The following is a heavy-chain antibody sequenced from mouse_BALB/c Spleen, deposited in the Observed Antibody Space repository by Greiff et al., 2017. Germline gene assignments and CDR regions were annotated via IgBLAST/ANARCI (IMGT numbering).Heavy chain of an antibody. V-gene: IGHV1-20*02. J-gene: IGHJ2*01. CDR1: GYSFTGYF. CDR2: INPYNGDT. CDR3: ARFDYDYFDY. D-gene: IGHD2-4*01. Sequence: SGPELVKPGASVKISCKASGYSFTGYFMNWVMQSHGKSLEWIGRINPYNGDTFYNQKFKGKATLTVDKSSSTAHMELRSLASEDSAVYYCARFDYDYFDYWGQGTTLTVSS.